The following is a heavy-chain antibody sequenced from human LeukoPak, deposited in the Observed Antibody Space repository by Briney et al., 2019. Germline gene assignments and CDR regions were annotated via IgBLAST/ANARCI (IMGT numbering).Heavy chain of an antibody. D-gene: IGHD2-2*01. CDR3: ARQKGELIVVVPAAPDY. J-gene: IGHJ4*02. Sequence: SETLSLTCAVSGYSISSGYYWGWIRQPPGKGLGWIGSIYHSGSTYYNPSLKSRVTISVDTSKNQFSLKLSSVTAADTAVYYCARQKGELIVVVPAAPDYWGQGTLVTVSS. CDR2: IYHSGST. CDR1: GYSISSGYY. V-gene: IGHV4-38-2*01.